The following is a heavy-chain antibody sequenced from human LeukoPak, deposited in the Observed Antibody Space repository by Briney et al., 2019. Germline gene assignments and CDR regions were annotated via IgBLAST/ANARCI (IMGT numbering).Heavy chain of an antibody. CDR3: ATDTNVVPAARRGGVFDY. Sequence: PGRSLRLSCAASGFTFSSYAMHWVRQAPGKGLEWVAVISYDGSNKYYADSVKGRFTISRDNSKNTLYLQMNSLRAEDTAVYYCATDTNVVPAARRGGVFDYWGQGTLVTVSS. J-gene: IGHJ4*02. D-gene: IGHD2-2*01. CDR2: ISYDGSNK. V-gene: IGHV3-30*04. CDR1: GFTFSSYA.